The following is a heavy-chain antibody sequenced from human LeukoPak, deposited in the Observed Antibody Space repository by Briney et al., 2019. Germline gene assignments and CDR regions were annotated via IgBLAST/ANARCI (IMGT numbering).Heavy chain of an antibody. CDR2: IRYDGSNK. Sequence: SGGSLRLSCAASAFTFSSHGMHWVRQAPGKGLEWVAFIRYDGSNKYYADSVKGRFTISRDNSKNAVYLQMNSLRAEDTAVYYCAKHGLPLVVISAPLDYWGQGTLVTVAS. V-gene: IGHV3-30*02. D-gene: IGHD2-15*01. CDR3: AKHGLPLVVISAPLDY. CDR1: AFTFSSHG. J-gene: IGHJ4*02.